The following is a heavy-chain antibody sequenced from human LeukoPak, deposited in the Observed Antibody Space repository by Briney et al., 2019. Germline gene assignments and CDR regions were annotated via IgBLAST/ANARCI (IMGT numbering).Heavy chain of an antibody. CDR2: VSGSGGST. V-gene: IGHV3-23*01. CDR1: GISFSSYA. Sequence: GGSLRLSCAASGISFSSYAVTWVRQAPGKGLEWVSVVSGSGGSTYYADSVKGRFTISRENSKNTLYLQMNSLRIEDTAVYYCAKDTSLWFGELASFDYWGLGTLVTVSS. J-gene: IGHJ4*02. D-gene: IGHD3-10*01. CDR3: AKDTSLWFGELASFDY.